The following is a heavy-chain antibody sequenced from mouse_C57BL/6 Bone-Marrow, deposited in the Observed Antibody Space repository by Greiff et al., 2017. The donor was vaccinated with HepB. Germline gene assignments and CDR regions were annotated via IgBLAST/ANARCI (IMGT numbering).Heavy chain of an antibody. Sequence: VQGVESGAELVRPGASVKLSCKASGYTFTDYYINWVKQRPGQGLEWIARIYPGSGNTYYNEKFKGKATLTAEKSSSTAYMQLSSLTSEDSAVYFCARRGGTEDYFDYWGQGTTLTVSS. CDR2: IYPGSGNT. V-gene: IGHV1-76*01. CDR3: ARRGGTEDYFDY. D-gene: IGHD4-1*01. J-gene: IGHJ2*01. CDR1: GYTFTDYY.